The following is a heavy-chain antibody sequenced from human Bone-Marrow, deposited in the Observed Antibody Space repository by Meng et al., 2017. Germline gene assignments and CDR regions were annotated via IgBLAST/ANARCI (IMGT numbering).Heavy chain of an antibody. D-gene: IGHD3-22*01. V-gene: IGHV3-13*01. Sequence: GESLKISCAASGFTFSSYAMSWVRQAPGKGLEWVSAIGTAGDTYYPGSVKGRFTISRENAKNSLYLQMNSLRAGDTAVYYCARGAGYYDSSGDDAFDIWGQGTMVTVSS. CDR1: GFTFSSYA. CDR2: IGTAGDT. J-gene: IGHJ3*02. CDR3: ARGAGYYDSSGDDAFDI.